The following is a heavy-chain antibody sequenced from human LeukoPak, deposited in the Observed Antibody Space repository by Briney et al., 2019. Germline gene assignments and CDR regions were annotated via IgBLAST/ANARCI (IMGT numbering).Heavy chain of an antibody. CDR3: ARGGGNGGGWVGHYYYMDV. D-gene: IGHD4-23*01. CDR2: VDHSGNT. Sequence: SETLSLTCTVSGSSISSFYYCAWIRQPPGKGLEWFGSVDHSGNTYHNPSLKTRATISFDPSKNQFSLRLSSVTAADTAVYYCARGGGNGGGWVGHYYYMDVWGKGTTVTVSS. J-gene: IGHJ6*03. CDR1: GSSISSFYY. V-gene: IGHV4-38-2*02.